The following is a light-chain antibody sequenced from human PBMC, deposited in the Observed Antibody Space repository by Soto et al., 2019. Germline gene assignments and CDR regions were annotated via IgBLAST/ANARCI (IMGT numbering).Light chain of an antibody. CDR2: DAY. CDR3: QQRSNWPPIT. V-gene: IGKV3-11*01. J-gene: IGKJ5*01. Sequence: EIVMTQSPVTLSVSPGERATLSCRASQSFRGLLAWYQQKPGQAPRLLIYDAYNRATGIPPRFSGSGSGTDFTLTISSLEPEDFAVYYCQQRSNWPPITFGQGTRLEIK. CDR1: QSFRGL.